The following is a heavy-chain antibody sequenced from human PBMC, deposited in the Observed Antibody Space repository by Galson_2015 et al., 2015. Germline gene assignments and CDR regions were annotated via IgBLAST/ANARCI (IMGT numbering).Heavy chain of an antibody. Sequence: SLRLSCAASGFTFSSYAMNWVHQAPGKGLEWVSAISGTGGDTYYADSVKGRFTISRDNSKNTLHLQMNSLRVEDSAVYYCAKGGSAYDFDYWGQGTLVTVSS. CDR1: GFTFSSYA. J-gene: IGHJ4*02. CDR2: ISGTGGDT. CDR3: AKGGSAYDFDY. D-gene: IGHD5-12*01. V-gene: IGHV3-23*01.